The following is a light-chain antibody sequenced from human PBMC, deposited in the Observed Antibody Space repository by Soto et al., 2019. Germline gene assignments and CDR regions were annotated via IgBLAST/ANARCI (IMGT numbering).Light chain of an antibody. CDR2: AAS. V-gene: IGKV1-8*01. J-gene: IGKJ4*01. Sequence: IHITHFPSSLSSSVLDIFTITCRASQGISSYLSWYQQKPGKAPKLLIYAASTLQSGVPSRFSGSGSGTDFTLTISCLQSEDFATYYCQQYYSYPLTFGGGTKVDIK. CDR1: QGISSY. CDR3: QQYYSYPLT.